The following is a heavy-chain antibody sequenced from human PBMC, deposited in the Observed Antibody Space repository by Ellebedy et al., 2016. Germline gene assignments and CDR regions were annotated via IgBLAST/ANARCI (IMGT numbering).Heavy chain of an antibody. Sequence: GESLKISXAASGFTFSSYWMSWVRQAPGKGLEWVANIKQDGSDKYYVDSVKGRFTISRDNAKNSLYLQMNSLRAEDTAVYYCARLADFWRTNDHDAFDIWGQGTMVTVSS. J-gene: IGHJ3*02. CDR1: GFTFSSYW. V-gene: IGHV3-7*01. CDR3: ARLADFWRTNDHDAFDI. CDR2: IKQDGSDK. D-gene: IGHD3-3*01.